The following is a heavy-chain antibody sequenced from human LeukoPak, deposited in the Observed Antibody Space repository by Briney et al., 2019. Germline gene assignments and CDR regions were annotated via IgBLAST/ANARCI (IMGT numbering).Heavy chain of an antibody. J-gene: IGHJ4*02. V-gene: IGHV3-30*18. D-gene: IGHD2-15*01. CDR2: ISYDGSNK. CDR3: AKGSAVVVAALDY. CDR1: GFTFSSYG. Sequence: PGRSLRLSCAASGFTFSSYGMHWVRQAPGKGLEGVAVISYDGSNKYYADSVKGRFTISRDNAKNSLYLQMNSLRAEDTAVYYCAKGSAVVVAALDYWGQGTLVTVSS.